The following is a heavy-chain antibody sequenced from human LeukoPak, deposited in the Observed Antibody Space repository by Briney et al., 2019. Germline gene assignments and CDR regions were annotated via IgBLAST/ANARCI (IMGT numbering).Heavy chain of an antibody. CDR3: AVGTSGPGGNWLDP. J-gene: IGHJ5*02. Sequence: GGSLRLSCAASGFTFSNYWMNWVRQAPGKGLEWVANIKQDGSTKNYVDSVKGRFTISRDNAKSSLYLQMNSLRAEDTAVYYCAVGTSGPGGNWLDPWGQGTLVTVSS. V-gene: IGHV3-7*01. D-gene: IGHD5-12*01. CDR1: GFTFSNYW. CDR2: IKQDGSTK.